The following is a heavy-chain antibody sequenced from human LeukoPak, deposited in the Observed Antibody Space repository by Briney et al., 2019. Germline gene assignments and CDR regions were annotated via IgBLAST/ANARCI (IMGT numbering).Heavy chain of an antibody. Sequence: SETLSLTCTVSGGSISSSSYYWSWIRQPPGKGLDCIGYIYYSGTTNYNPSLKSRVTISLDTSKNQFSLKLTSVTAADTAVYYCARVSWFPGTSYYYMDVWGKGTTVTVSS. J-gene: IGHJ6*03. CDR3: ARVSWFPGTSYYYMDV. CDR2: IYYSGTT. CDR1: GGSISSSSYY. D-gene: IGHD1-1*01. V-gene: IGHV4-61*01.